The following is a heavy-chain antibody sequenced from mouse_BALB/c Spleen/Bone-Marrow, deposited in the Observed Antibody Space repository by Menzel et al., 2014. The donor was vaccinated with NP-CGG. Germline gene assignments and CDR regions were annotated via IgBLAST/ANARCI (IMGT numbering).Heavy chain of an antibody. J-gene: IGHJ4*01. Sequence: QVHLQQSGAELAKPGASVKMSCKASGYTFTSYWMHWVKRRPGQGLEWIGYINPSTGYTEYNQKFKDKATLTADKSSSTAYMQQSSLTSEDSAVYYCARPPYYYGSSYDAMDYWGQGTSVTVSS. CDR2: INPSTGYT. CDR1: GYTFTSYW. D-gene: IGHD1-1*01. CDR3: ARPPYYYGSSYDAMDY. V-gene: IGHV1-7*01.